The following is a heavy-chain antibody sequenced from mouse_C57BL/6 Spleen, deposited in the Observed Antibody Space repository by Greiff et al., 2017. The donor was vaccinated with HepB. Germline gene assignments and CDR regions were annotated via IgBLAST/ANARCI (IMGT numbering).Heavy chain of an antibody. V-gene: IGHV3-6*01. J-gene: IGHJ2*01. CDR3: ARGNWDRDYFDY. Sequence: VQLQQSGPGLVKPSQSLSLTCSVTGYSITSGYYWNWIRQFPGNKLEWMGYISYDGSNNYNPSLKNRISITRDTSKNQFFLKLNSVTTEDTATYYCARGNWDRDYFDYWGQGTTLTVSS. CDR1: GYSITSGYY. CDR2: ISYDGSN. D-gene: IGHD4-1*01.